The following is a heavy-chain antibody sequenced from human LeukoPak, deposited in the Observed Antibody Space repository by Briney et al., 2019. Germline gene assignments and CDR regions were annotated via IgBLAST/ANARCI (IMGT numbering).Heavy chain of an antibody. CDR3: ARFGYVAAVDV. Sequence: GGSLRLSCAASGFSFSAYWMTWVRQAPGTGLEWVANINPAGSETYYVDPVEGRFSISRDNAKNLVYPQMNSLRAEDTAVYHCARFGYVAAVDVWGQGTPVTVSS. V-gene: IGHV3-7*01. J-gene: IGHJ4*02. CDR1: GFSFSAYW. D-gene: IGHD2-15*01. CDR2: INPAGSET.